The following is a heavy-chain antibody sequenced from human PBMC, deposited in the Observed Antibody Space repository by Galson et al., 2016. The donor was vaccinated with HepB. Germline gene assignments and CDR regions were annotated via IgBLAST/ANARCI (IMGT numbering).Heavy chain of an antibody. CDR2: ISWNSGTT. CDR3: AKGVGWSGEFFAD. Sequence: SLRLSCAASGFTFHDYAMNWVRQAPGKGLEWVSHISWNSGTTAYADSVRGRFTISRDNARSSLYLQMNNLRSDDTALYFCAKGVGWSGEFFADWGQGILVTVSS. D-gene: IGHD3-10*01. J-gene: IGHJ4*02. V-gene: IGHV3-9*01. CDR1: GFTFHDYA.